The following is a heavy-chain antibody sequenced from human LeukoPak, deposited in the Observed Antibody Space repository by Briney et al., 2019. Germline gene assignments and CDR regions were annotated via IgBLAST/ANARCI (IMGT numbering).Heavy chain of an antibody. D-gene: IGHD2-21*02. CDR1: GGSFSGYY. J-gene: IGHJ4*02. CDR3: ARGAPYCGGDCNDY. CDR2: INHSGST. V-gene: IGHV4-34*01. Sequence: SETLSLTCAVYGGSFSGYYWSWICQPPGKGLEWIGEINHSGSTNYNPSLKSRVTISVDTSKNQFSLKLSSVTAADTAVYYCARGAPYCGGDCNDYWGQGTLVTVSS.